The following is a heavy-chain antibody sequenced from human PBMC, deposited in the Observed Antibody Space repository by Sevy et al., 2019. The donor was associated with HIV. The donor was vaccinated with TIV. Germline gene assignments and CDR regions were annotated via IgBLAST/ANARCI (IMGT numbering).Heavy chain of an antibody. CDR3: AKPHYDFWSGYHLYYYYYYMDV. J-gene: IGHJ6*03. D-gene: IGHD3-3*01. Sequence: GGSLRLSCAASGFTFSSYGMHWVRQAPGKGLEWVAVISYDGSNKYYADSVKGGFTISRDNSKNRLYLQMNSLRAEDTAVYYCAKPHYDFWSGYHLYYYYYYMDVWGKGTTVTVSS. V-gene: IGHV3-30*18. CDR1: GFTFSSYG. CDR2: ISYDGSNK.